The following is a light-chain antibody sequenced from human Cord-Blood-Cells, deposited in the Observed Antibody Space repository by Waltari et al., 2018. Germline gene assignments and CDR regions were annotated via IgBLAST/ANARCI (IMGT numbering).Light chain of an antibody. CDR2: KDS. CDR1: ALPKQH. J-gene: IGLJ3*02. Sequence: SYELTQPPSVSVSPGQTARTTCSGDALPKQHAYWYQQKPGQAPVLVIYKDSERPSGIPERFSGSSSGTTVTLTISGVQAEDEADYYCQSADSSGTWVFGGGTKLTVL. CDR3: QSADSSGTWV. V-gene: IGLV3-25*02.